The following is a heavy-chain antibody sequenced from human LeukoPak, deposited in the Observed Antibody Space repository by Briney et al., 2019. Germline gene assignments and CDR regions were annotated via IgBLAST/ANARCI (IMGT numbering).Heavy chain of an antibody. D-gene: IGHD6-19*01. CDR2: IIPIFGTA. V-gene: IGHV1-69*13. J-gene: IGHJ4*02. Sequence: ASVKVSCKASGGTFSSYTISWVRQAPGQGLEWMGGIIPIFGTANYAQKFQGGVTITADESTSTAYMELSSLRSEDTAVYYCARGKLIAVAGTGWWDFDYWGQGTLVTVSS. CDR1: GGTFSSYT. CDR3: ARGKLIAVAGTGWWDFDY.